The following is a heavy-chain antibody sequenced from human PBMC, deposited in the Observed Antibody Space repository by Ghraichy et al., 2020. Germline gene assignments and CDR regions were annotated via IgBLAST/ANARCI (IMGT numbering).Heavy chain of an antibody. D-gene: IGHD3-22*01. V-gene: IGHV3-23*01. CDR2: VSNSGDVT. CDR1: GFIFRNYA. J-gene: IGHJ4*02. CDR3: AKDGYFYNKYYDSSGYYFDS. Sequence: GGSLRLSCAASGFIFRNYAIIWVRQPPGKGLEWISSVSNSGDVTYYADSVKGRFTISKDISKNTVFLQMNSLRAEDTAVYYCAKDGYFYNKYYDSSGYYFDSWGQGTPVTVSS.